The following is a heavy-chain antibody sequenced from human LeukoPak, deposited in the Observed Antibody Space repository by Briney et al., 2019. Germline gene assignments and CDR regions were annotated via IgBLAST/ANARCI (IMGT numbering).Heavy chain of an antibody. CDR2: MNPNSGNT. D-gene: IGHD3-16*02. Sequence: GASVKVSCKASGYTFTSYDINWVRQATGQGLEWMGWMNPNSGNTGYAQKFQGRVTITADKSTSTAYMELSSLRSEDTAVYYCAMLYDYVWGSYRHDYWGQGTLVTVSS. V-gene: IGHV1-8*01. CDR1: GYTFTSYD. CDR3: AMLYDYVWGSYRHDY. J-gene: IGHJ4*02.